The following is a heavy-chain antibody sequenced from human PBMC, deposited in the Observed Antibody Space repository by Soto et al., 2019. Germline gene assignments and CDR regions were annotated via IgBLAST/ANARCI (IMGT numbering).Heavy chain of an antibody. CDR1: GGSFSGYY. CDR3: ARRVRGRYYYYYGMDV. CDR2: INHSGST. V-gene: IGHV4-34*01. J-gene: IGHJ6*02. Sequence: PLETLSLTCAVSGGSFSGYYWSWIRQPPGKGLEWIGEINHSGSTNYNPSLKSRVTISVDTSKNQFSLKLSSVAAADTAVYYCARRVRGRYYYYYGMDVWGQGTTVT. D-gene: IGHD3-10*01.